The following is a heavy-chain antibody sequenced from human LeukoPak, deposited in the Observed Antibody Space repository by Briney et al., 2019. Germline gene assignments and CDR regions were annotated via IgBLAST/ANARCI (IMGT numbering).Heavy chain of an antibody. CDR1: GFTFNTYS. Sequence: GGSLRLSCVASGFTFNTYSMNWVRQAPGKGLEWLSYISSSSSIIYDADSVKGRFTISRDNVKNSLYLQMNTLRDEDTAVCFCARDRYGSGTSPDSFDIWGQGTMVTVSS. CDR3: ARDRYGSGTSPDSFDI. CDR2: ISSSSSII. V-gene: IGHV3-48*02. D-gene: IGHD3-10*01. J-gene: IGHJ3*02.